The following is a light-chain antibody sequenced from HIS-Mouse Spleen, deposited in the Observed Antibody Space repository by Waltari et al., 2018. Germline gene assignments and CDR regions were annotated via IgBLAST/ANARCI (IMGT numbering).Light chain of an antibody. CDR1: ALPTKG. Sequence: SYELTQPPSVSVSPGQTARITCSGDALPTKGAYWYQQKSGQAPVLVIYEDSKRPSGIPERFSGSSSGTMATLTISGAQVEDEADYYCYSTDSSGNHRVFGGGTKLTVL. CDR3: YSTDSSGNHRV. V-gene: IGLV3-10*01. J-gene: IGLJ2*01. CDR2: EDS.